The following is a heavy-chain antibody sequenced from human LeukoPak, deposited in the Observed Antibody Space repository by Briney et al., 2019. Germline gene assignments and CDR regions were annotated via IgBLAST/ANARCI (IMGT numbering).Heavy chain of an antibody. D-gene: IGHD6-13*01. J-gene: IGHJ4*02. CDR2: IYHSGST. V-gene: IGHV4-30-2*02. CDR1: GGSISSGGYY. CDR3: ALRFSGYSSSWYHPGFPNFDY. Sequence: SETLSLTCTVSGGSISSGGYYWSWIRQPPGKGLEWIGYIYHSGSTYYNPSLKSRVTISVDRSKNQFSLKLSSVTAADTAVYYCALRFSGYSSSWYHPGFPNFDYWGQGTLVTVSS.